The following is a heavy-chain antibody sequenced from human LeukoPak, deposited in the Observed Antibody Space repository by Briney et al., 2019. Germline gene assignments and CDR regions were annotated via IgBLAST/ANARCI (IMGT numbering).Heavy chain of an antibody. CDR3: VPKGTEGY. Sequence: PGGSLRLSCSASGFAFSNYALHWVRQAPGKGLEYVSAISPVGSNTYYADSVKGRFSISRDNSKSTLYLQMSSLRPEDTAVYYCVPKGTEGYWGQGTLVTVSS. V-gene: IGHV3-64D*06. J-gene: IGHJ4*02. CDR2: ISPVGSNT. CDR1: GFAFSNYA.